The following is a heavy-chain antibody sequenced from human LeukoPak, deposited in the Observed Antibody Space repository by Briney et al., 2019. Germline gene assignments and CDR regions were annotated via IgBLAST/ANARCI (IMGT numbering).Heavy chain of an antibody. J-gene: IGHJ4*02. CDR1: GFTFSSYE. D-gene: IGHD2-2*01. CDR3: VSAYAGLLDY. V-gene: IGHV3-48*03. CDR2: VSANGDTI. Sequence: PGGSLRLSCAASGFTFSSYEMNWVRQAPGKGLEWVSYVSANGDTIYYADSVRGRFTISRDNAKNSLFLLMNSLRAEDTAVYHCVSAYAGLLDYWGQGTLVTVSS.